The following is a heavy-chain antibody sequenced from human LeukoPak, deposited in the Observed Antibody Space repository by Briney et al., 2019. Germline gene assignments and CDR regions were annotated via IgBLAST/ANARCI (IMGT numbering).Heavy chain of an antibody. CDR2: ISSNGGST. Sequence: GGSLRLSCLASGFTFSSSAIHWVRQAPGEGLEYVSAISSNGGSTYYADSVKGRFTISRDNSKNTLYLQMSSLRPEDTAVYYCVKDPTGAYGDRRSFDYWGQGTLVTVSS. CDR3: VKDPTGAYGDRRSFDY. CDR1: GFTFSSSA. V-gene: IGHV3-64D*06. J-gene: IGHJ4*02. D-gene: IGHD4-17*01.